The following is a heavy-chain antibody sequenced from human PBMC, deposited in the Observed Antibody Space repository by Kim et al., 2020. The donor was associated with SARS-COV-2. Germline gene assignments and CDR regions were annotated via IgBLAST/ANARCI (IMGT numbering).Heavy chain of an antibody. V-gene: IGHV3-23*01. D-gene: IGHD3-3*01. CDR2: ISGGGDS. Sequence: GGSLRLSCAASGFTFSNYAMSWVRQAPGKGLQWVSGISGGGDSYYVDSVKGRFTITRDISKNTLYLQMNSLRAEDTAVYYCAKAFGVLINRNYLHSWGQGTLVTVSS. J-gene: IGHJ4*02. CDR1: GFTFSNYA. CDR3: AKAFGVLINRNYLHS.